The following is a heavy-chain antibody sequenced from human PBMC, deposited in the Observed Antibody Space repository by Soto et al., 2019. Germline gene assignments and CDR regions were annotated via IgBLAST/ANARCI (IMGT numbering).Heavy chain of an antibody. CDR1: GGTFSSYA. J-gene: IGHJ6*02. V-gene: IGHV1-69*13. D-gene: IGHD3-22*01. CDR2: IIPIFDTA. CDR3: ARDPFSVVVITPYYYYGMDV. Sequence: SVKVSCKASGGTFSSYAISWVRQAPGQGLEWMGGIIPIFDTANYAQKFQGRVTITADESTSTAYMELSSLRSEDTAVYYCARDPFSVVVITPYYYYGMDVWGQGTTVTVSS.